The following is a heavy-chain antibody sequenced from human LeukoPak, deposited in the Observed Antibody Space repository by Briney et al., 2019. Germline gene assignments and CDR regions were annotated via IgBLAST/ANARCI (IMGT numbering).Heavy chain of an antibody. Sequence: SETLSLTCNVSGGSINSNTYNWGWVRQPPGKGLEWIGIIYISGRTFYSSSLKSRVTMPVDTSKIQFSLNLSSVTAADTAVYYCAREVWADHAFDIWGQGTMVTVSS. J-gene: IGHJ3*02. V-gene: IGHV4-39*07. CDR2: IYISGRT. D-gene: IGHD7-27*01. CDR3: AREVWADHAFDI. CDR1: GGSINSNTYN.